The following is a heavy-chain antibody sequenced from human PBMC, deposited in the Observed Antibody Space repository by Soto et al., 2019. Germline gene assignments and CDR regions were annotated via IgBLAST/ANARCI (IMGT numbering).Heavy chain of an antibody. V-gene: IGHV3-30*18. CDR1: GFTFSSYG. Sequence: QVQLVESGGGVVQPGRSLRLSCAASGFTFSSYGMHWVRQAPGKGLEWVAFISYDGSNKYYADSVKGRFTISRDNSKNTRYLQINSLRTDDTAVYYCAKDSAYSSSWYNWFDPWGQGTLVTVSS. CDR3: AKDSAYSSSWYNWFDP. J-gene: IGHJ5*02. D-gene: IGHD6-13*01. CDR2: ISYDGSNK.